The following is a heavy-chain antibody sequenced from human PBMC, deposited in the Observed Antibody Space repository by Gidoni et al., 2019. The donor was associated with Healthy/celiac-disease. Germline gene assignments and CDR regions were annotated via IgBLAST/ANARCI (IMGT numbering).Heavy chain of an antibody. J-gene: IGHJ1*01. CDR2: INAGNGNT. CDR1: GYTFTRYA. V-gene: IGHV1-3*01. Sequence: QVQLVQSGAEVKKPGASVKVSCKASGYTFTRYAMHWVRQAPGQRLEWMGWINAGNGNTKYSQKFQGRVTITRDTSASTAYMELSSLRSEDTAVYYCARGGDIVVVPAAILNWGQGTLVTVSS. CDR3: ARGGDIVVVPAAILN. D-gene: IGHD2-2*02.